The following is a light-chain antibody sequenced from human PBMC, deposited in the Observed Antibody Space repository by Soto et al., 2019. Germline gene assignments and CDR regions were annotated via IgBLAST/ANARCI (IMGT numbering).Light chain of an antibody. J-gene: IGLJ1*01. V-gene: IGLV3-21*02. CDR1: NIESKS. CDR3: QVWDTISDHYV. CDR2: VDS. Sequence: YELTQPPSVSVAPGQTARITCGGNNIESKSVHWYQQRPGQAPVLVIYVDSDPPSGIPDRFSASTSGNTAALTISRVEAGDEADYYCQVWDTISDHYVFGSGTKLTVL.